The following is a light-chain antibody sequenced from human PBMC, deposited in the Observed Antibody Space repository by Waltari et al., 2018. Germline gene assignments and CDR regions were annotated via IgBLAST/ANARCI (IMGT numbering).Light chain of an antibody. CDR3: QQYNSYSRT. CDR1: QIISSW. Sequence: DIQMTPSPSTLSASVGDRVTITCRASQIISSWLAWYQQKPGKAPKLLIYKASSLESGVPSRFSGSGSGTEFTLTISSLQPDDFATYYCQQYNSYSRTFGQGTKVEIK. J-gene: IGKJ1*01. V-gene: IGKV1-5*03. CDR2: KAS.